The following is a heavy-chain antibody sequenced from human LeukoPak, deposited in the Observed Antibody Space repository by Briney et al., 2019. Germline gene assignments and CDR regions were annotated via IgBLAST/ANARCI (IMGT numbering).Heavy chain of an antibody. J-gene: IGHJ4*02. Sequence: PGGSLRLSCAASGFTFSSYAMSWVRQAPGKGLEWVSAISGSGGSTYYADSVKGRFTISRDNSKNTLYLQMNSLRAEDTAVYYCARETMNYYDSSGYYYFDYWGQGTLVTVSS. D-gene: IGHD3-22*01. CDR1: GFTFSSYA. CDR3: ARETMNYYDSSGYYYFDY. CDR2: ISGSGGST. V-gene: IGHV3-23*01.